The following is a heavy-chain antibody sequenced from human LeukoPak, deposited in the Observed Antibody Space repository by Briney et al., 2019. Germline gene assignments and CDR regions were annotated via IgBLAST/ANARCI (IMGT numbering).Heavy chain of an antibody. J-gene: IGHJ5*02. CDR2: IYYSGST. V-gene: IGHV4-39*01. CDR1: GDSISSSNYY. Sequence: PSETLSLTCTVSGDSISSSNYYWGWIRQPPGKGLEWIGSIYYSGSTYYNPSLKSRVTISVDTSNNQFSLKLSSVTAADTAVYYCARRRSGSNWSDPWGQGTLVTVSS. D-gene: IGHD3-3*01. CDR3: ARRRSGSNWSDP.